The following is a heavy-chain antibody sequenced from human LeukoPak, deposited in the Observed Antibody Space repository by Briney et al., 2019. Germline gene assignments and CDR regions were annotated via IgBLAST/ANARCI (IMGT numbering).Heavy chain of an antibody. J-gene: IGHJ4*02. CDR1: GGSISSYY. V-gene: IGHV4-59*08. D-gene: IGHD6-19*01. Sequence: SETLSLTCTVSGGSISSYYWSWIRQPPGKGLEWIGYIYYSGSTNYNPSLKSRVTVSVDTSKNQFSLKLSSVTAADTAVYYCARHFHPSQTYSSGWYYFDYWGQGTLVTVSS. CDR3: ARHFHPSQTYSSGWYYFDY. CDR2: IYYSGST.